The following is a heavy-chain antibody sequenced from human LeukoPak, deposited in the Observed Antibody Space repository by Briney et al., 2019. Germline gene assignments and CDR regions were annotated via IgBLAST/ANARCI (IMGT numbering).Heavy chain of an antibody. Sequence: TGGSLRLSCEASGFTFSAYAMTWVRQAPGKGLEWVSSIGSDNKPHYSESVKGRFAISRDNSKNILFLHLNSLRAEDTALYYCARDLHYSVPMDVWGQGTTVTVSS. CDR3: ARDLHYSVPMDV. CDR1: GFTFSAYA. V-gene: IGHV3-23*01. CDR2: IGSDNKP. J-gene: IGHJ6*02. D-gene: IGHD2-15*01.